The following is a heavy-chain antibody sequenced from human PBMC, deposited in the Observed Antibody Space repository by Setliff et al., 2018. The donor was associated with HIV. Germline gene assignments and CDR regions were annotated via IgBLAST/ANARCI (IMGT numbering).Heavy chain of an antibody. J-gene: IGHJ4*02. D-gene: IGHD6-6*01. CDR3: ARTFFSSSSIGYYFDP. V-gene: IGHV4-31*03. CDR2: IYYSGGS. CDR1: GGSISSGGYY. Sequence: SETLSLTCTVSGGSISSGGYYWSWIRQQPGKALEWIGTIYYSGGSFYNPSLRSRVTISVDTSKNQYSLKLSSMTAADTALYFFARTFFSSSSIGYYFDPRGQGPLVTVSS.